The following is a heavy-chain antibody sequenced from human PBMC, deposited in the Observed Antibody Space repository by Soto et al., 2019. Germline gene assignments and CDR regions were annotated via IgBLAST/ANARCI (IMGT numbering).Heavy chain of an antibody. Sequence: SETLSLTCTVSCSAIVSYYVSGIRQPPGKGLEWIGYIYYRGNTDYNPSLKSRVTISLDTPKNQFSLKLSSVTAADTAVYYCARHPGYYDILSGYTTYYFDYWGQGILVTVSS. CDR3: ARHPGYYDILSGYTTYYFDY. J-gene: IGHJ4*02. CDR2: IYYRGNT. D-gene: IGHD3-9*01. V-gene: IGHV4-59*08. CDR1: CSAIVSYY.